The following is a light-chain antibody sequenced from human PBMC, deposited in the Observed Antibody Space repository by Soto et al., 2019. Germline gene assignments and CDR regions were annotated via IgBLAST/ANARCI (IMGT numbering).Light chain of an antibody. J-gene: IGKJ2*01. Sequence: EIVMTQSTATLSVSPGERATLSCRASQSVSSSLAWYQQKPGQAPRLLIYGASTRATGIPAMFSGSGSGTEFTLTFSSMRSEDFAVYYCQQYNKWPPWTFGQGTKLEIK. CDR2: GAS. CDR1: QSVSSS. CDR3: QQYNKWPPWT. V-gene: IGKV3-15*01.